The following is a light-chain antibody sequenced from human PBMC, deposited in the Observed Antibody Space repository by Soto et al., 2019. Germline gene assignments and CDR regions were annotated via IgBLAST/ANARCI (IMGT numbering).Light chain of an antibody. CDR1: QTIRSC. V-gene: IGKV1-5*01. Sequence: DMQMAQSPPTLSLSLGETVTIACRASQTIRSCLAWYQQKPGKAPRLLIHDASALASGVPARFSGSGSGTDFTLTISSLQPEDFATYYCQHPSSYPVTFGEGTKVDIK. CDR2: DAS. CDR3: QHPSSYPVT. J-gene: IGKJ4*02.